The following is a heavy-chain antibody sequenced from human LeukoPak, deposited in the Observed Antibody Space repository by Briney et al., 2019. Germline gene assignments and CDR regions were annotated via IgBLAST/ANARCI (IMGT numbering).Heavy chain of an antibody. Sequence: SETLSLTCTVSSGSISSYYWSWIRQPPGKGLEWIGYIYYSGSTNYNPSLKSRVTISVDTSKNQFSLKLSSVTAADTAVYYCARGQQLVQANNWFDPWGQGTLVTVSS. J-gene: IGHJ5*02. CDR3: ARGQQLVQANNWFDP. CDR1: SGSISSYY. D-gene: IGHD6-13*01. CDR2: IYYSGST. V-gene: IGHV4-59*12.